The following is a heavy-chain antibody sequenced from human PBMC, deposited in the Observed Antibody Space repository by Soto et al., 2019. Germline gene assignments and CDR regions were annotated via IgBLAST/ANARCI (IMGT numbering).Heavy chain of an antibody. CDR1: GGSISSCDYY. Sequence: PSETLSLTCTVSGGSISSCDYYWSWIRQPPGKGLEWIGYIYYSGSTYYNPSLKSRVTISVDTSKNQFSLKLSSVTAADTAVYYCARYPSYRPHFDYWGQGTLVTVSS. CDR3: ARYPSYRPHFDY. CDR2: IYYSGST. V-gene: IGHV4-30-4*01. D-gene: IGHD3-16*02. J-gene: IGHJ4*02.